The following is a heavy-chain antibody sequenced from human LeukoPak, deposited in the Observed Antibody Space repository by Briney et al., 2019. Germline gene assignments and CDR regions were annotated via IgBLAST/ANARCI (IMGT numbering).Heavy chain of an antibody. D-gene: IGHD2-21*02. CDR3: ARGMGVVVTAIPVAAFDY. J-gene: IGHJ4*02. V-gene: IGHV3-48*03. Sequence: GGSLRLSCAASGFTFSSYEMNWVRQAPGKGLEWVSYISSSGSTIYYAGSVKGRFTISRDNAKNSLYLQMNSLRAEDTAVYYCARGMGVVVTAIPVAAFDYWGQGTLVTVSS. CDR1: GFTFSSYE. CDR2: ISSSGSTI.